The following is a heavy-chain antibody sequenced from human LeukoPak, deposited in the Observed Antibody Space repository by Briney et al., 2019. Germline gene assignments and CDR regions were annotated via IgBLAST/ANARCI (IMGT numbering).Heavy chain of an antibody. V-gene: IGHV1-69*13. CDR2: IIPIFGTA. CDR1: GGTSSSYA. D-gene: IGHD3-3*01. Sequence: ASVKVSCKASGGTSSSYAISWVRQAPGQGLEWMGGIIPIFGTANYAQKFQGRVTITADESTSTAYMEPSSLRSEDTAVYYCARGSGTRDFWSGYQTVYYYGMDVWGQGTTVTVSS. J-gene: IGHJ6*02. CDR3: ARGSGTRDFWSGYQTVYYYGMDV.